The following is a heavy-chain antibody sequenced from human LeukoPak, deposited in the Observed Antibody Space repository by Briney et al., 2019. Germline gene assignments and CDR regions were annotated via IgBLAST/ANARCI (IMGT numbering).Heavy chain of an antibody. CDR1: GGSFSGYY. Sequence: PSETLSLTCAVSGGSFSGYYWTWIRQPPGKGLEWIGEINHSGSANYNPSLKSRVTISLDTSKNQFSLKLSSVTAADTAVYYCARDRGESGFDPWGQGTLVTVSS. CDR2: INHSGSA. D-gene: IGHD3-10*01. V-gene: IGHV4-34*01. CDR3: ARDRGESGFDP. J-gene: IGHJ5*02.